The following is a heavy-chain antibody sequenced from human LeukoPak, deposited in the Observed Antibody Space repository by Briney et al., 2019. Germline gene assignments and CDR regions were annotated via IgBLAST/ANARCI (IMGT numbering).Heavy chain of an antibody. CDR3: AGGLGVHGGFDY. Sequence: GGSLRLSCAASGFTFSSYAMHWVRQAPGKGLEYVSAISSNGGSTYYANSVKGRFTISRDNSKNTLYLQMGSLRAEDMAVYYCAGGLGVHGGFDYWGQGTLVTVSS. J-gene: IGHJ4*02. CDR1: GFTFSSYA. V-gene: IGHV3-64*01. D-gene: IGHD3-16*01. CDR2: ISSNGGST.